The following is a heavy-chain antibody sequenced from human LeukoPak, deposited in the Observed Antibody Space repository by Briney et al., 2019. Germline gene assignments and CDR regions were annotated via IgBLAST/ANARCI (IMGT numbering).Heavy chain of an antibody. V-gene: IGHV3-7*01. D-gene: IGHD2-15*01. J-gene: IGHJ4*02. Sequence: GVLRLSCAASGFTFGSYWMSWVCQAPGKGLEWVANIKQDGSEKYYVDSVKGRFTIPRDNAKNSLYLQMNSLRAEDTAVYYCARQNYLYCSGGSCYGDYWGQGTLVTVS. CDR2: IKQDGSEK. CDR1: GFTFGSYW. CDR3: ARQNYLYCSGGSCYGDY.